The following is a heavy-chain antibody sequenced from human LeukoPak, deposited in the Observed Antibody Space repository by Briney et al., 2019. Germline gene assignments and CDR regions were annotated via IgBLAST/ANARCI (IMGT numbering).Heavy chain of an antibody. Sequence: GGSLRLSCAASGFTFSSYWMHWVRQAPGKGLVWVSRISGDVTTTTYADSVRGRFTISRDNAKNTLYLQMNSLRAEDTAVYYCARVPGAGYYKFDYWGQGTLVTVSS. CDR2: ISGDVTTT. CDR1: GFTFSSYW. J-gene: IGHJ4*02. CDR3: ARVPGAGYYKFDY. V-gene: IGHV3-74*01. D-gene: IGHD3-9*01.